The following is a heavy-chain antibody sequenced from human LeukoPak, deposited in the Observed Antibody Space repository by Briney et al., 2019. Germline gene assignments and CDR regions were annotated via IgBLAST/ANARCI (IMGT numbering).Heavy chain of an antibody. V-gene: IGHV4-59*08. CDR2: ISYSGNT. D-gene: IGHD6-13*01. J-gene: IGHJ5*02. Sequence: ASETLSLTCTVSGGSINSYYWSWIRQPPGKGLEWIGYISYSGNTNYNPSLESRLTISVDTSKNQFSLKLSSVTAADTAVYYCARGSYSSSWYRGRFDPWGQGTLVTVSS. CDR1: GGSINSYY. CDR3: ARGSYSSSWYRGRFDP.